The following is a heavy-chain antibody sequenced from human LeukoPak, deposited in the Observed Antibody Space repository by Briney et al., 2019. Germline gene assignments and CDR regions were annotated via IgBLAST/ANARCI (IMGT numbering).Heavy chain of an antibody. Sequence: SETLSLTCTVSGASISSYYWSWIRQSPGKGLEWIGFIYYSGNTNYNPSLRSRVTISIDTSKNQFSLKLTSVTPADTAVYYWARVPVASREYFDYWGQGTLVTVSS. J-gene: IGHJ4*02. CDR2: IYYSGNT. D-gene: IGHD6-19*01. V-gene: IGHV4-59*01. CDR1: GASISSYY. CDR3: ARVPVASREYFDY.